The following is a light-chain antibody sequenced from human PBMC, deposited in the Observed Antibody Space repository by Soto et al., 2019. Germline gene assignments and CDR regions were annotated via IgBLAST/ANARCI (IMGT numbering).Light chain of an antibody. V-gene: IGKV3-20*01. Sequence: EIVLTQSPGSLSLSPGERATLSCRASQSVSSTFFAWYQQRPGQAPRLLMYGASSRATGIPERFSGSGSGTYFTLISSRLEPEDFAGYCCQQFDSSVTFGQGTKVEIK. CDR3: QQFDSSVT. J-gene: IGKJ1*01. CDR2: GAS. CDR1: QSVSSTF.